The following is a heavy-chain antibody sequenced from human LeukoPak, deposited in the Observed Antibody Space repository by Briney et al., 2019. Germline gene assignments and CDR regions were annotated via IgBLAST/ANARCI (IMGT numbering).Heavy chain of an antibody. CDR2: ISAYNGDT. J-gene: IGHJ5*02. CDR3: AMSYSSGPAWFDP. V-gene: IGHV1-18*01. D-gene: IGHD6-19*01. CDR1: GYTFTSYG. Sequence: GASVKVSCKASGYTFTSYGISWVRQAPGQGLEWMGWISAYNGDTNYAQKLQGRVTMTTDTSTSTAYMELRSLRSDDTAVYYCAMSYSSGPAWFDPWGQGTLVTVSS.